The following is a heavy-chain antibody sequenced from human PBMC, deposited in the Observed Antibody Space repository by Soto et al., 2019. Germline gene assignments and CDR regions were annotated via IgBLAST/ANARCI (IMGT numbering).Heavy chain of an antibody. Sequence: EVQLVESGGGLVKPGGSLRLSCAASGFTFSSYTMNWVRQAPGKGLEWVSSISSSSSYIYYADSVKGRFTISRDNAKNSLYLQRNGLRAEDTAVYYCARILIMGTTRGSYFDYWGQGTLVTVSS. V-gene: IGHV3-21*01. J-gene: IGHJ4*02. CDR1: GFTFSSYT. CDR3: ARILIMGTTRGSYFDY. D-gene: IGHD1-20*01. CDR2: ISSSSSYI.